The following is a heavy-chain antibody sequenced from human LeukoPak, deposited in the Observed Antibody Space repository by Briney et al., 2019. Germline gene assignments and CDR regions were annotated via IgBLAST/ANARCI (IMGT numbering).Heavy chain of an antibody. CDR2: ISYDGSNK. J-gene: IGHJ4*02. D-gene: IGHD5-12*01. CDR3: AKDFNSGQGFDY. Sequence: PGRSLRLSCAASGFTFSSYAMHWVRQAPGKGLEWVAVISYDGSNKYYADSVKGRFTISRDNSKNTLYLQMNSLRAEDTAVYYCAKDFNSGQGFDYWGQGTLVAVSS. V-gene: IGHV3-30-3*01. CDR1: GFTFSSYA.